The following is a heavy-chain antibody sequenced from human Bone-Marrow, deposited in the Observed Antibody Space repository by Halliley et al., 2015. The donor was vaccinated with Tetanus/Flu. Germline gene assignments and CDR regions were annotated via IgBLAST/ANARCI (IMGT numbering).Heavy chain of an antibody. CDR1: GYRFTNHW. V-gene: IGHV5-51*01. CDR3: ARRGRYQSFDI. Sequence: EVQLVQSGVEVRKPGESLNISCQGFGYRFTNHWIGWVRQMPGKGLEWMGIIFPDDSYTRYSPSFQGQVTMSADKSISTAYLQWSNRKASDTALYYCARRGRYQSFDIWGQGTMVIVSS. CDR2: IFPDDSYT. J-gene: IGHJ3*02. D-gene: IGHD2-2*01.